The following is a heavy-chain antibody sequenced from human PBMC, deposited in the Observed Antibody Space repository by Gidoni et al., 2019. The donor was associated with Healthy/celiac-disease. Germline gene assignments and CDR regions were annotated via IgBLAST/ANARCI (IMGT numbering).Heavy chain of an antibody. V-gene: IGHV3-33*01. CDR3: ARSSINWSLDY. CDR2: IWYDGSNK. J-gene: IGHJ4*02. CDR1: GFTFSSYD. Sequence: QVQLVESGGGVVQPGRSLRLSCAASGFTFSSYDIHWVRQAPVKGLEWVALIWYDGSNKYYADSVKGRFTISRDNSKNTLYLQMNSLRAEDTAVYYCARSSINWSLDYWGQGTLVSVSS. D-gene: IGHD6-13*01.